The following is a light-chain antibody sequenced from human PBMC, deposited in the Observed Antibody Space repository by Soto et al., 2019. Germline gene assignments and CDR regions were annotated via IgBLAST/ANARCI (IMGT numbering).Light chain of an antibody. Sequence: DIVMTQSPDSLAVSLGEMATINYKSSQSVSYSPNNKNYLAWYQKKPGQPPRLLVYWVSTRESGVPDRFSGSGSGTDFTLTISSLQAEDAAVYYCHQYHSAPQSVGQGTKVDIK. CDR3: HQYHSAPQS. J-gene: IGKJ1*01. CDR1: QSVSYSPNNKNY. V-gene: IGKV4-1*01. CDR2: WVS.